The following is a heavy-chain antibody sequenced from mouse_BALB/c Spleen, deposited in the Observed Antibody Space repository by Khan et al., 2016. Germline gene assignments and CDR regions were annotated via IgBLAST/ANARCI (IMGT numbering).Heavy chain of an antibody. Sequence: EVQLQESGPSLAKPSQTLSLTCSVTGDSITSGHWNWIRKFPGNKFDFMGYISHSGDSYYNPSLKSRISITRDTSKNQYYLQLNSVTTEDTATYYCATWDDCGSAFAYWGQGTLVTVSA. CDR1: GDSITSGH. CDR3: ATWDDCGSAFAY. CDR2: ISHSGDS. V-gene: IGHV3-8*02. J-gene: IGHJ3*01. D-gene: IGHD1-2*01.